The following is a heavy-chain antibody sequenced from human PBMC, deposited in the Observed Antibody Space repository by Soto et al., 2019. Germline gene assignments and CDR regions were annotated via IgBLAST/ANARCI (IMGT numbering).Heavy chain of an antibody. CDR2: IGGSGGRT. Sequence: GGALRLSYAASGFNFRGYAMSWFRQAPWQRLQWVSSIGGSGGRTYYADSVKGRFTISRDNSKNTLYLQMNSPRDEDTAVYYCAKVMVSRGSVNYFDYWGQGTLVTVSS. D-gene: IGHD2-8*01. CDR1: GFNFRGYA. V-gene: IGHV3-23*01. CDR3: AKVMVSRGSVNYFDY. J-gene: IGHJ4*02.